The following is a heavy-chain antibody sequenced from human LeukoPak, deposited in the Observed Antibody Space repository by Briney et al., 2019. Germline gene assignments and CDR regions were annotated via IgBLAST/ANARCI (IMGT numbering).Heavy chain of an antibody. CDR1: GYTFTNYA. CDR3: ARNTDIGSWSSKSNDY. CDR2: ISAYNGNT. V-gene: IGHV1-18*01. Sequence: GASVTVSCKASGYTFTNYAISWVRQAPGQGLEWMGWISAYNGNTNYEQKLQGRVTMTTDTSTSTAYMELRGLRSDDTAVYYCARNTDIGSWSSKSNDYWGQGTLVTVSS. D-gene: IGHD6-13*01. J-gene: IGHJ4*02.